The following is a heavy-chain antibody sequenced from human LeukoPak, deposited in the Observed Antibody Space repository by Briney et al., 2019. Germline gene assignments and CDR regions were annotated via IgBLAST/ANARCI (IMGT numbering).Heavy chain of an antibody. V-gene: IGHV3-66*01. D-gene: IGHD5-24*01. CDR2: IYSGGST. Sequence: PGGSLRLSCAASGFTFSSYGMSWVRQAPGKGLEWVSVIYSGGSTYYADSMKGRFTISRDNSKNTLYLQMNSLRAEDTAVYYCARDGYNYYFDYWGQGTLVTVSS. CDR1: GFTFSSYG. CDR3: ARDGYNYYFDY. J-gene: IGHJ4*02.